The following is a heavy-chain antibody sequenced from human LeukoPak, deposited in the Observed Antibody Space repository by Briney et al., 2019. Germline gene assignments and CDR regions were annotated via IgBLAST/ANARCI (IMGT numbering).Heavy chain of an antibody. D-gene: IGHD3-22*01. CDR3: ARDSYYYDSSGYYGSDY. J-gene: IGHJ4*02. Sequence: PSETLSLTCTVSGGSISSYYWSWIRQPAGKGLEWIGRIYTSGSTNYNPSLKSRVTMSVDTSKNQFSLKLSSVTAADTAVYYCARDSYYYDSSGYYGSDYWGQGTLVTVSS. CDR1: GGSISSYY. CDR2: IYTSGST. V-gene: IGHV4-4*07.